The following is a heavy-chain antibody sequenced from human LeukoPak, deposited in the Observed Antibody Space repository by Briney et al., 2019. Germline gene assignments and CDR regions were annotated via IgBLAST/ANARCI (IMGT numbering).Heavy chain of an antibody. J-gene: IGHJ5*02. CDR3: AKSPAKIVVVDNWFDP. CDR2: ISGSGGST. Sequence: GGSLRLSCAASGFTFSSYAMSWVRQAPGKGLEWVSAISGSGGSTYYADSVEGRFTISRDNSKNTLYLQMNSLRAEDTAVYYCAKSPAKIVVVDNWFDPWGQGTLVTVSS. CDR1: GFTFSSYA. V-gene: IGHV3-23*01. D-gene: IGHD3-22*01.